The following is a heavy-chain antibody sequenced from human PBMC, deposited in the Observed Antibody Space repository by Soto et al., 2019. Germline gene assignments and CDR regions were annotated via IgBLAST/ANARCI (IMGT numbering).Heavy chain of an antibody. D-gene: IGHD3-3*01. CDR2: IYYSGST. CDR3: ARGPRACGYYFCS. Sequence: SETLSLTCTVSGGSISSYYWSWIRQPPGKGLEWIGYIYYSGSTNYNPSLKSRVTISVDTSKNQFSLKLSSVTAADTAVYYCARGPRACGYYFCSWGQGTLVTVSS. CDR1: GGSISSYY. J-gene: IGHJ5*02. V-gene: IGHV4-59*01.